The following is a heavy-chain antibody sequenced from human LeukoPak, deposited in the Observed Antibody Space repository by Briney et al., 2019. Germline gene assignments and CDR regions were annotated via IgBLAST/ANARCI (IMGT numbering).Heavy chain of an antibody. CDR3: ARSTQTARPLKNYYYYYMDV. J-gene: IGHJ6*03. Sequence: GASVKVSCKAYAGTFSSYAISWVRQAPGQGLEWMGGIIPIFGTANYAQKFQGRVTITTDESTSTAYMELSSLRSEDTAVYYCARSTQTARPLKNYYYYYMDVWGKGTTVTVSS. D-gene: IGHD1-1*01. CDR1: AGTFSSYA. CDR2: IIPIFGTA. V-gene: IGHV1-69*05.